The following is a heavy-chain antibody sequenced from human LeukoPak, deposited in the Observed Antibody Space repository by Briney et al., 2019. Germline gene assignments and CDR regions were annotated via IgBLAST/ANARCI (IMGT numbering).Heavy chain of an antibody. Sequence: SETLSLTCTVSGYSISSGYYWGWIRPPPGKGLEWSGSIYHSGSTYYNPSLKSRVTISVDTSKNQFSLKLSSVTAADTAVYYCARAKNVLLWFGELSIPGWFDPWGQGTLVTVSS. V-gene: IGHV4-38-2*02. CDR2: IYHSGST. CDR1: GYSISSGYY. J-gene: IGHJ5*02. CDR3: ARAKNVLLWFGELSIPGWFDP. D-gene: IGHD3-10*01.